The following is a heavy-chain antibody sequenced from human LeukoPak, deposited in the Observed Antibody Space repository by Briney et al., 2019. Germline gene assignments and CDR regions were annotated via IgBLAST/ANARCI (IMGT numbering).Heavy chain of an antibody. CDR2: ISGDGGRT. V-gene: IGHV3-43*02. CDR3: AKDITYYDSSGAADY. CDR1: GFTFDDYA. Sequence: PGGSLRLSCAASGFTFDDYAMHWVRHAPGKGLEWVSLISGDGGRTYYADSVKGRFTISRDNSKNSLYLQMNSLRTEDTALYYCAKDITYYDSSGAADYWGQGTLVTVSS. D-gene: IGHD3-22*01. J-gene: IGHJ4*02.